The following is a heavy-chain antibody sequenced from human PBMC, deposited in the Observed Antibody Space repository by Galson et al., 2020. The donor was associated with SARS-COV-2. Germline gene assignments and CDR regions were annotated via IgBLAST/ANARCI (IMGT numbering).Heavy chain of an antibody. CDR2: MYDTGNG. J-gene: IGHJ5*02. CDR1: GDSMRTYY. V-gene: IGHV4-59*01. D-gene: IGHD5-12*01. CDR3: AKGGYSGYDWDT. Sequence: SETLSLTCIVSGDSMRTYYWTWIRQSPGRGLEWIGYMYDTGNGNYNPSLKSRATISVDTSKNQFSLRLTSVTAADTAVYYCAKGGYSGYDWDTWGQGTLVTVAS.